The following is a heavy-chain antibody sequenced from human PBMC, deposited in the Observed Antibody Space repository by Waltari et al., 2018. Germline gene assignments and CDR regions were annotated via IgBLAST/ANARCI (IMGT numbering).Heavy chain of an antibody. D-gene: IGHD3-22*01. V-gene: IGHV3-23*01. CDR1: GCPFSDYA. CDR3: AKARYDSTGYGFDAFDF. CDR2: ISYASDTK. Sequence: VQLLESGGGLVQPGGSLRLSCAASGCPFSDYAMFWVRQAPGKWLEWVSGISYASDTKYYSGSVKGRFTISRDNSENTLYLQMTDLRGEDTALYYCAKARYDSTGYGFDAFDFWGQGTMVTISS. J-gene: IGHJ3*01.